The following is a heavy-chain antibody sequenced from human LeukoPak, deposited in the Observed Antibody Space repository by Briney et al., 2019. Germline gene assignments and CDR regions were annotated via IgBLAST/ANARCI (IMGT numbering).Heavy chain of an antibody. Sequence: ASVKVSCKASGYTFTGFTIHWVRQAPGQRLEWMGWINTGNGNTKYSQKFQGRVTITRDTTASTAYMELSSLRSEDTAIYYCARVNGYSFDYWGLGALVTVSS. J-gene: IGHJ4*02. V-gene: IGHV1-3*04. D-gene: IGHD2-8*01. CDR3: ARVNGYSFDY. CDR1: GYTFTGFT. CDR2: INTGNGNT.